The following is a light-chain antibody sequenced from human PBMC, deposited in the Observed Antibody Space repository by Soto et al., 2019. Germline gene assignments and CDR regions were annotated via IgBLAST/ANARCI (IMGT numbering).Light chain of an antibody. CDR1: RRDVGGYNY. CDR2: EVT. J-gene: IGLJ1*01. Sequence: QSVLLQTASVSGSPGQSITISCTGTRRDVGGYNYVSWYQQYPGKSPKLLIYEVTHRPSGVSNRFSGSKSGNTASLTISGLQAEDEADYYCSSYTISNTLPFVFGTGTKVTVL. CDR3: SSYTISNTLPFV. V-gene: IGLV2-14*01.